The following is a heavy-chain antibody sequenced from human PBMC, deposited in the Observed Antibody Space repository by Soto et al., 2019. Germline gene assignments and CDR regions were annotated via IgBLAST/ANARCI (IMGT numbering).Heavy chain of an antibody. Sequence: EVQLVESGGGLVKPGGSLRLSCVASGFTFSDAWMDWVRQAPGKGLEWVGRIKSKTHGATTDYAAPVKGRFTISRDDSRNTLYLQMNSLKTEDTAVYCCTTAVIIDHWGQGALVTVSS. CDR1: GFTFSDAW. D-gene: IGHD3-3*01. J-gene: IGHJ4*02. V-gene: IGHV3-15*01. CDR2: IKSKTHGATT. CDR3: TTAVIIDH.